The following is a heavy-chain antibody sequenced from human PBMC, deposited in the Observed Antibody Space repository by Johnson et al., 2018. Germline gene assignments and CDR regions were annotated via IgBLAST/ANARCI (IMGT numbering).Heavy chain of an antibody. V-gene: IGHV4-59*01. CDR3: ARGTGTTAYFQY. CDR1: GGSISSYY. D-gene: IGHD1-1*01. CDR2: IYYSGST. Sequence: QVQLQESGPGLVKPSETLSLTCTVSGGSISSYYWSWIRQPPGKGLEWIGYIYYSGSTNYNPSLKSRVTISVDTSKNQFSLKVSPVTAADTAVYYCARGTGTTAYFQYWGQGTLVTVSS. J-gene: IGHJ1*01.